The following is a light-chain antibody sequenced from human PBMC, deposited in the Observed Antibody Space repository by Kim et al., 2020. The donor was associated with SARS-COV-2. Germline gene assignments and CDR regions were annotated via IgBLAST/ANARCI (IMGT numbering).Light chain of an antibody. CDR3: QQSYTAPRT. CDR2: AAS. V-gene: IGKV1-39*01. CDR1: QSISRS. J-gene: IGKJ3*01. Sequence: DIQMTQSPSSLSASVGDRVTITCRASQSISRSLNWYQQKPGKAPKLLIYAASALQSGVPSRFSGRGSGTGFALTINGLQPEDFATYFCQQSYTAPRTFGPGTKVDIK.